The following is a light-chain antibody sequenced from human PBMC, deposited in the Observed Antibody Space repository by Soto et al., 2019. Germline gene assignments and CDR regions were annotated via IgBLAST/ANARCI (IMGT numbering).Light chain of an antibody. V-gene: IGKV1-39*01. CDR2: AAS. CDR3: QQSYSTLVT. Sequence: DIQMTQSASSLSASVGDRVTITCRASQSMSSYLNWYQQKPGKAPKLLIYAASSLQSGVPSRFSGSVSGTDFTLTIISLQPEDFATYYCQQSYSTLVTFGQGTKVEIK. CDR1: QSMSSY. J-gene: IGKJ1*01.